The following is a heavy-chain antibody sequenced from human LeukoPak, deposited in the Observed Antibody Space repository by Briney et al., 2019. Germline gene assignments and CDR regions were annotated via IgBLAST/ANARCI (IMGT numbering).Heavy chain of an antibody. CDR3: AKGMTTGT. D-gene: IGHD4-17*01. V-gene: IGHV3-23*01. CDR2: ISGSGDNT. Sequence: GGSLRLSCAASGFTFSSYTMNWVRQAPGKGLEWVSGISGSGDNTYYADSVKGRFTISRDNSKNTLYLQMNSLRAGDTAVYYCAKGMTTGTWGQGTLVTVSS. J-gene: IGHJ5*02. CDR1: GFTFSSYT.